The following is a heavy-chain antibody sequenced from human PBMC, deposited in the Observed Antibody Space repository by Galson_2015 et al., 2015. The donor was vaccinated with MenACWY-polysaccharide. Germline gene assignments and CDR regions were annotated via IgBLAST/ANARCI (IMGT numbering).Heavy chain of an antibody. CDR1: GYTFTSYD. CDR3: ARGRRDTAVAATAAVFLDY. J-gene: IGHJ4*02. CDR2: MSPNTAKT. D-gene: IGHD6-19*01. V-gene: IGHV1-8*01. Sequence: SVKVSCKASGYTFTSYDINWVRQATGQGLEWMGWMSPNTAKTGYPQKFQGRVTMTRNTSISTAYMELSSLTSEDTAVYYCARGRRDTAVAATAAVFLDYWGQGIL.